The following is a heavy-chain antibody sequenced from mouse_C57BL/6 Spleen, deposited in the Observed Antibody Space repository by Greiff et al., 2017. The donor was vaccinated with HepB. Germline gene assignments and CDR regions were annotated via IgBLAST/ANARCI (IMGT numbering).Heavy chain of an antibody. V-gene: IGHV3-6*01. CDR2: ISYDGSN. D-gene: IGHD2-4*01. CDR3: ARDNYDRFAY. J-gene: IGHJ3*01. CDR1: GYSITSGYY. Sequence: VQLQQSGPGLVKPSQSLSLTCSVTGYSITSGYYWNWIRQFPGNKLEWMGYISYDGSNNYNPSLKNRISITRDTSKNQFFLKLNSVTTEDTATYYCARDNYDRFAYWGQGTLVTVSA.